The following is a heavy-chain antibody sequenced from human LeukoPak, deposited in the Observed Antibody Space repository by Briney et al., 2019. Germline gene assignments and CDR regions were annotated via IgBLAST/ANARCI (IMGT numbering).Heavy chain of an antibody. CDR1: GFTFGGYA. V-gene: IGHV3-23*01. CDR3: ARTIAQYSNSWLYFYYGLDV. J-gene: IGHJ6*02. D-gene: IGHD6-13*01. Sequence: GGSLRLSCTASGFTFGGYAMSWVRQAPGKGLEWVSSISGGSEDTYYADSVKGRFTISRDNSKTTLYLQMNSLRAEDTAVYYRARTIAQYSNSWLYFYYGLDVWGQGTTVTVPS. CDR2: ISGGSEDT.